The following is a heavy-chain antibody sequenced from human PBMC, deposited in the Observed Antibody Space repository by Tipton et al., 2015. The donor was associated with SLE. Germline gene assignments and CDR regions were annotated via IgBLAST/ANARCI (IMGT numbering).Heavy chain of an antibody. D-gene: IGHD2-15*01. Sequence: TLSLTCTVSGGSISSGSYYWSWIRQPAGKGLEWIGRIYTSGSTNYNPSLKSRVTISVDTSRNQFSLKLSSVTAADTAVYYCARVGGGGTIDYWGQGTLVTVSS. J-gene: IGHJ4*02. CDR2: IYTSGST. V-gene: IGHV4-61*02. CDR3: ARVGGGGTIDY. CDR1: GGSISSGSYY.